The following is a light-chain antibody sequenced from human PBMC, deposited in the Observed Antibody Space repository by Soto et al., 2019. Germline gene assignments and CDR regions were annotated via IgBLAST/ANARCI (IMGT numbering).Light chain of an antibody. V-gene: IGLV2-14*01. CDR1: SSDVGSYNY. J-gene: IGLJ1*01. CDR2: EVR. CDR3: ISYRGSDTSYG. Sequence: SAPAQPASVSGSRGQSSTISCTGTSSDVGSYNYVTWYQQFPVKNPKLIIYEVRKRPSGVSFRFSGSKSGNTASLTISGLQAEDEADYYCISYRGSDTSYGFGTGTKVTVL.